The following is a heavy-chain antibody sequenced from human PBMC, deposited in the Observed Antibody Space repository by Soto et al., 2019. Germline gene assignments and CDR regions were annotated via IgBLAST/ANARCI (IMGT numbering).Heavy chain of an antibody. D-gene: IGHD1-1*01. CDR2: INPSSDST. CDR1: GYSFTNYY. Sequence: SEKVSCKASGYSFTNYYVHWVLQAPGQGLEWMGIINPSSDSTNFAQKLQGRVTMTRDTSTSKVYMVLSGVRPKDTTAYYRARGRGTSGTLDYGGQGTLVTVSS. V-gene: IGHV1-46*04. J-gene: IGHJ4*02. CDR3: ARGRGTSGTLDY.